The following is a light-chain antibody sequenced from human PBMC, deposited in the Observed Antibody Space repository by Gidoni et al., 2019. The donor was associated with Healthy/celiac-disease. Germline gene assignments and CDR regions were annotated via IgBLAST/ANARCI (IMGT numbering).Light chain of an antibody. CDR3: QQSNSTGT. V-gene: IGKV1-39*01. J-gene: IGKJ4*01. CDR2: DAS. CDR1: QSISSY. Sequence: DIPMTQSSSSLSASVGDRVTIICRASQSISSYLNWYQQKPGKAPKRLIYDASSLQSGVPSRFSGSGSGTEFTLTISSLQPEDIATYYCQQSNSTGTFXGXTKVEIK.